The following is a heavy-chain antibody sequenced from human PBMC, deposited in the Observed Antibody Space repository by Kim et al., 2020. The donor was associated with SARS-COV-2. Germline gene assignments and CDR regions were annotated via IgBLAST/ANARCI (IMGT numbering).Heavy chain of an antibody. Sequence: GGSLRLSCAASGFSFSSYAMHWVRPAPGKGLYWVAVVSHDESTTNYADPVKGRFTISRDNSKKTLYLQMNSLRPEDPAVYYCATSGRVQNLFDPWGQGTLVTVSS. J-gene: IGHJ5*02. CDR3: ATSGRVQNLFDP. CDR1: GFSFSSYA. D-gene: IGHD1-1*01. CDR2: VSHDESTT. V-gene: IGHV3-30-3*01.